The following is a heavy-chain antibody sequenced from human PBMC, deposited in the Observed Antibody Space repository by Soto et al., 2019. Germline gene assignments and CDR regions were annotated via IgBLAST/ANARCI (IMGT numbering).Heavy chain of an antibody. CDR3: AKDPSSSGWPYYFAY. CDR1: GFTFSSYG. V-gene: IGHV3-30*18. Sequence: QVQLVESGGGVVQPGRSLRLSCAASGFTFSSYGMHWVRQAPGKGLEWVAVISYDGSNKYYADSVKGRFTISRDNSKNTLYLQMNSLRAEDTAVYYCAKDPSSSGWPYYFAYWGQGTLVTVSS. J-gene: IGHJ4*02. D-gene: IGHD6-19*01. CDR2: ISYDGSNK.